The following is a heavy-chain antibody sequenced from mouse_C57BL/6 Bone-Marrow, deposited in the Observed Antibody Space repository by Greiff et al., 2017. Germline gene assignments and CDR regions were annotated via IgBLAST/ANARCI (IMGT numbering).Heavy chain of an antibody. CDR2: INYDGSST. D-gene: IGHD2-5*01. CDR3: ARGSNYGYAMDY. J-gene: IGHJ4*01. V-gene: IGHV5-16*01. CDR1: GFTFSDYY. Sequence: EVHLVESEAGLVQPGRSMKLSCKASGFTFSDYYMAWVRQVPEKGLEWVANINYDGSSTYYLDSLKSRFIISRDNAKNILYLQMSSRKSEDTATYYCARGSNYGYAMDYWGQGTSVTVSS.